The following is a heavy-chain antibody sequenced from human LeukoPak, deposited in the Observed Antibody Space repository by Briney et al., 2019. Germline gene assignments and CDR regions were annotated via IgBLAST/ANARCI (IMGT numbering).Heavy chain of an antibody. D-gene: IGHD3-22*01. CDR3: ATVSYYYDSSGYQGYFQH. V-gene: IGHV1-24*01. CDR2: FDPEDGET. J-gene: IGHJ1*01. Sequence: SVKVSCKVSGYTLTELSIHWVRQAPGKGLEWMGGFDPEDGETIYAQRFQGRVTMTEDTSTDTAYMELSSLRSEDAAVYYCATVSYYYDSSGYQGYFQHWGQGTLVTVSS. CDR1: GYTLTELS.